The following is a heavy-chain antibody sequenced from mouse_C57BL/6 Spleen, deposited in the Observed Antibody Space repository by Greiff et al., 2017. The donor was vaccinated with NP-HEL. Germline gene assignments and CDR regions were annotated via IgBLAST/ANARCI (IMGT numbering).Heavy chain of an antibody. CDR3: ARTPIPGDFDY. CDR2: IDPSDSYT. D-gene: IGHD4-1*01. V-gene: IGHV1-59*01. CDR1: GYTFTSYW. Sequence: QVQLKQPGAELVRPGTSVKLSCKASGYTFTSYWMHWVKQRPGQGLEWIGVIDPSDSYTTYNQKFKGKATLTVDTSSSTAYMQLSSLTSEDSAVYYCARTPIPGDFDYWGQGTTLTVSS. J-gene: IGHJ2*01.